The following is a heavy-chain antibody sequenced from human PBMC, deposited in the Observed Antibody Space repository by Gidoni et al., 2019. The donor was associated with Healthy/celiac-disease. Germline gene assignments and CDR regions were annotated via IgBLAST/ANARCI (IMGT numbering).Heavy chain of an antibody. D-gene: IGHD3-22*01. CDR3: ARVIVVVLNERDY. Sequence: EVQLVESGGGLVQPGGSLRLPCAASGFTFSSYSMNWVRQAPGKGLEWVSYISSSSSTIYYADSVKGRFTISRDNAKNSLYLQMNSLRAEDTAVYYCARVIVVVLNERDYWGQGTLVTVSS. V-gene: IGHV3-48*04. CDR1: GFTFSSYS. CDR2: ISSSSSTI. J-gene: IGHJ4*02.